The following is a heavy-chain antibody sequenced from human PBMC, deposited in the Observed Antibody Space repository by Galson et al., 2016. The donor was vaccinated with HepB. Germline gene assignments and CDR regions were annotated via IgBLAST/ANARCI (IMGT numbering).Heavy chain of an antibody. CDR2: ISSSGGTT. CDR1: GFTFSTYA. V-gene: IGHV3-23*01. Sequence: SLRLSCAASGFTFSTYAMHWVRQAPGKGLEWVSTISSSGGTTYYADSVKGRFTISRDNSNNTLFLQMNSLSAADTALYYCARGTPHPGSAYSYYYMDVWGQGTLVTVSS. J-gene: IGHJ6*03. CDR3: ARGTPHPGSAYSYYYMDV. D-gene: IGHD1-14*01.